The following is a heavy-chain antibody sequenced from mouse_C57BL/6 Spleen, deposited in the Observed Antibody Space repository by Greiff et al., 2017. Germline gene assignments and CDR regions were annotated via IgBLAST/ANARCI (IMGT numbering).Heavy chain of an antibody. D-gene: IGHD2-3*01. CDR1: GYTFTDYN. J-gene: IGHJ1*03. CDR3: ARSRDGYYVDWYFDV. CDR2: INPNNGGT. V-gene: IGHV1-22*01. Sequence: VQLQQSGPELLKPGASVKMSCKASGYTFTDYNMHWVKQSHGKSLEWIGYINPNNGGTSYNQKFKGKATLTVNKSSSTAYMELRSLTSEDSAVYYCARSRDGYYVDWYFDVWGTGTTVTVS.